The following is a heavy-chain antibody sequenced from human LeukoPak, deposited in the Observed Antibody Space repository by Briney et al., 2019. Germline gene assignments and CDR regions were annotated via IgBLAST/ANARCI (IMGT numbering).Heavy chain of an antibody. V-gene: IGHV3-15*01. CDR3: TRYDSSGYYAYEY. J-gene: IGHJ4*02. D-gene: IGHD3-22*01. CDR1: GFXFSNAW. Sequence: GGSLRLSCAASGFXFSNAWISWVRQAPGKGPEWLGRVKGKAYGGTADYAAPVKGRFTISRDDSKDTLYLQMNSLKTEDTAVYHCTRYDSSGYYAYEYWGQGTLVTVSS. CDR2: VKGKAYGGTA.